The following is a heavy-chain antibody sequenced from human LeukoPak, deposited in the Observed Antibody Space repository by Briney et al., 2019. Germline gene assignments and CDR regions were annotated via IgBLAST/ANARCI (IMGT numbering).Heavy chain of an antibody. CDR3: ARDMRLRAFDI. Sequence: GGXXRLSCAASGFTFSSYSMNWVRQAPGKGLEWVSSISSSSSYIYYADSVKGRFTISRDNAKNSLYLQMNSLRAEDTAVYYCARDMRLRAFDIWGQGTMVTVSS. J-gene: IGHJ3*02. V-gene: IGHV3-21*01. D-gene: IGHD2-2*01. CDR1: GFTFSSYS. CDR2: ISSSSSYI.